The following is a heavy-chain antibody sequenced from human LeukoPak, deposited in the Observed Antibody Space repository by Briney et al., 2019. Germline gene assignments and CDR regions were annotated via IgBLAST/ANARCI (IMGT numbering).Heavy chain of an antibody. J-gene: IGHJ3*02. D-gene: IGHD3-10*01. CDR3: ASYRGVTDDDAFDI. V-gene: IGHV4-59*08. CDR1: GGSISSYY. Sequence: PSETLSLTCTVSGGSISSYYWSWIRQPPGKGLEWIGYIYYSGSTNYNPSLKSRVTISVDTSKNQFSLKLSSVTAADTAVYYCASYRGVTDDDAFDIWGQGTMVTVSS. CDR2: IYYSGST.